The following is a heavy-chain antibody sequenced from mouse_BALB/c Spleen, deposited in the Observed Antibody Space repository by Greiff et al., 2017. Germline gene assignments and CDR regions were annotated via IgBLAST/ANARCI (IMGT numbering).Heavy chain of an antibody. Sequence: VQLVESGPGLVAPSQSLSITCTVSGFPLSRYSVHWVRQPPGKGLEWLGMLWGGGSTDYNSALKSRLSISKDNSMSQVFIKMNSLQTDDTAMYYCAREGNPQGVSCFDYWGQGTTLTVSA. CDR1: GFPLSRYS. CDR3: AREGNPQGVSCFDY. D-gene: IGHD3-1*01. V-gene: IGHV2-6-4*01. J-gene: IGHJ2*01. CDR2: LWGGGST.